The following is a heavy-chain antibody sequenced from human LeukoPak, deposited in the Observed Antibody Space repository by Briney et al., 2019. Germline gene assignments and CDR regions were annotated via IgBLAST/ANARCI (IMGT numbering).Heavy chain of an antibody. V-gene: IGHV4-59*01. CDR3: ARGLLGDYYMDV. CDR1: GGSISRDY. CDR2: IYYTGST. D-gene: IGHD3-16*01. J-gene: IGHJ6*03. Sequence: SETLSLTCTVSGGSISRDYWSWIRQPPGKGLEWIGYIYYTGSTNYNPSLKSRVTISVDTSKNQFSLKLSSVTAADTAVYYCARGLLGDYYMDVWGKGTTVTVSS.